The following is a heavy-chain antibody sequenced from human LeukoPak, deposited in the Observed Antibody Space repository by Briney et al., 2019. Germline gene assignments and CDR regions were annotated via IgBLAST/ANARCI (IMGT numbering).Heavy chain of an antibody. CDR1: GFTFSSYW. CDR2: IEQDGSEK. CDR3: ARVSSLITVAGTFDY. D-gene: IGHD6-19*01. Sequence: GGSLRLSCAASGFTFSSYWMSWIRQAPGKGLEWVANIEQDGSEKYYVDSVKGRFTISRDNAKNSLYLQMNSLRAEDTAVYYCARVSSLITVAGTFDYWGQGTLVTVSS. J-gene: IGHJ4*02. V-gene: IGHV3-7*01.